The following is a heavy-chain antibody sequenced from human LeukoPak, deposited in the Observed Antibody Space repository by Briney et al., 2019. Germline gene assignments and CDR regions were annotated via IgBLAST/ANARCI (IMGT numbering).Heavy chain of an antibody. D-gene: IGHD2-2*01. J-gene: IGHJ6*02. CDR2: IIPILGIA. CDR3: ARALPTYCSSTSCYRYYGMDV. Sequence: SVKVSCKASGGTFSSYAISWVRQAPGQGLEWMGRIIPILGIANYAQKFQGRDTITADKSTSTAYMELSSLRSEDTAVYYCARALPTYCSSTSCYRYYGMDVWGQGTTVTVSS. CDR1: GGTFSSYA. V-gene: IGHV1-69*04.